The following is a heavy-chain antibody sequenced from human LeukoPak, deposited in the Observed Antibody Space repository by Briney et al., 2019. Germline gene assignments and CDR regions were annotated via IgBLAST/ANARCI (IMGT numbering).Heavy chain of an antibody. J-gene: IGHJ5*02. CDR2: IYWDDDN. D-gene: IGHD3-10*01. Sequence: KESGPTLVKPTQTLTLTCTFAGFSLSTSGGGLGWIRQPPGKALEWLSFIYWDDDNIYSPSLKSRLTLTKVTSKNQVLLTMTNMDPVDTATYYCARSPKSSRYGSGKVWFDPWGQGTLVTVSS. CDR1: GFSLSTSGGG. V-gene: IGHV2-5*02. CDR3: ARSPKSSRYGSGKVWFDP.